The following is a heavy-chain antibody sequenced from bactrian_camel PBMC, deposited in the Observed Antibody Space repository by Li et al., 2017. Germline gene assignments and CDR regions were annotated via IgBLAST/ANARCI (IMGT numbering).Heavy chain of an antibody. J-gene: IGHJ6*01. Sequence: HVQLVEYGGGSVQAGGSLRLTCTASEFRFDDWDMAWHRQAPGNQCELVSTINSAGGTYYLGSVQGRFTISQDYAKYILYLQMNSLKPEDTAMYYCAANPFWTYGAICSYTRPADFGYWGQGTQVTVS. CDR2: INSAGGT. CDR1: EFRFDDWD. D-gene: IGHD2*01. V-gene: IGHV3S55*01. CDR3: AANPFWTYGAICSYTRPADFGY.